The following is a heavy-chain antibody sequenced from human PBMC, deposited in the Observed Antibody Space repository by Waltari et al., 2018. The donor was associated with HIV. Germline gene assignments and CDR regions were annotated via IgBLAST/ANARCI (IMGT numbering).Heavy chain of an antibody. J-gene: IGHJ4*02. Sequence: QLQLQESGPGLVKPSVTLSLICTVSGGSISSSSYFWGWVRQPPGKGLEWIGIFYYSGSTHYNPSLNSRVPISVDTPTNQFSLKLSAATAADTAVHYCARPYRSSWYYFDYWGQGTLVTVSS. CDR1: GGSISSSSYF. CDR3: ARPYRSSWYYFDY. V-gene: IGHV4-39*01. D-gene: IGHD6-13*01. CDR2: FYYSGST.